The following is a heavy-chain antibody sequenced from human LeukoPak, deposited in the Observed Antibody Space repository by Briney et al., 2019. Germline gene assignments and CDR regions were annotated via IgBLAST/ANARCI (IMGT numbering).Heavy chain of an antibody. V-gene: IGHV4-34*01. Sequence: PSETLSLTCSVYNGSFSGYYWSWIRQPPGKGLEWIGESNESGSTNYNPSLKSRVTISVDTSKDQFSLRLTYVTGADTAVYYCATSSGRYVGLYDYWGQGTLVTVSS. D-gene: IGHD3-16*01. J-gene: IGHJ4*02. CDR2: SNESGST. CDR1: NGSFSGYY. CDR3: ATSSGRYVGLYDY.